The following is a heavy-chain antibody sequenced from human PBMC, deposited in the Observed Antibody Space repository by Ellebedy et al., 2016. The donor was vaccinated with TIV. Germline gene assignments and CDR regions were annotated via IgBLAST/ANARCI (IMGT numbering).Heavy chain of an antibody. CDR2: ISAYNGDT. J-gene: IGHJ4*02. CDR1: GYTFSTYT. D-gene: IGHD2-2*01. CDR3: ATFCSGTNCPWDY. Sequence: AASVKVSCKASGYTFSTYTLSWVRRAPGQGLEWMGWISAYNGDTNYALMFRGRVTMTTDTSTSTAYMELRSLRSDDTAVYYCATFCSGTNCPWDYWGQGTLVTVSS. V-gene: IGHV1-18*01.